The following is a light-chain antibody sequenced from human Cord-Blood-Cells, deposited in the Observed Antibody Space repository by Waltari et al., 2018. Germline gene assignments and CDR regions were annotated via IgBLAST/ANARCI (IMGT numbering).Light chain of an antibody. CDR2: GNS. J-gene: IGLJ1*01. V-gene: IGLV1-40*01. CDR3: QSYDSSLYV. CDR1: SSNIRAGYD. Sequence: QSVLTQPPSVSGAPGQRVTISCTGSSSNIRAGYDVHWYQQLPGTAPKLLIYGNSNRPAGVPDRFAGSKSGTSASLAITGRQAEDEADYYCQSYDSSLYVFGTGTKVTVL.